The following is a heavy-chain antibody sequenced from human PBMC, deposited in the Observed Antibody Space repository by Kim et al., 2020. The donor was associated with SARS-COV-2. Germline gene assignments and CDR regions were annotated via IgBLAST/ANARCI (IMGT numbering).Heavy chain of an antibody. CDR1: GGSISSYY. Sequence: SETLSLTCTVSGGSISSYYWSWIRQPAGKGLEWIGRIYTSGSTNYNPSLKSRVTMSVDTSKNQFSLKLSSVTAADTAVYYCARGDIVVVPAATYYYYGMDVWGQGTTVTVSS. CDR3: ARGDIVVVPAATYYYYGMDV. J-gene: IGHJ6*02. D-gene: IGHD2-2*01. V-gene: IGHV4-4*07. CDR2: IYTSGST.